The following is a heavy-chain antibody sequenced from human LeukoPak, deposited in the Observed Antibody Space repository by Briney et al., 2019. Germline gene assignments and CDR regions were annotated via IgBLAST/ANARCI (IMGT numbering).Heavy chain of an antibody. Sequence: GALRLSCAASGFTIGPYAMYWVRQGPGRGLDWVSVIKADGSGTFYADSVRGRFTTSRDNSKNSLYLQMNSLTSEDTALYYCATWAFYHNLDVWGQGTTVIVSS. D-gene: IGHD2/OR15-2a*01. CDR3: ATWAFYHNLDV. J-gene: IGHJ6*02. CDR2: IKADGSGT. CDR1: GFTIGPYA. V-gene: IGHV3-43*02.